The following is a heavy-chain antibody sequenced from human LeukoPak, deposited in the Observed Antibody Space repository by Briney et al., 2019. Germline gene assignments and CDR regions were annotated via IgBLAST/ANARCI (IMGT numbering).Heavy chain of an antibody. Sequence: GGSLRLSCAASGLTFSNFLMTWVRQAPGKGPEWVSAIIGSGGDKYYADSVKGRFTISRDNSKNTLYLQMNSLRAEDTAVYYCAKVGVVVVAATRNYFDYWGQGTLVTVSS. CDR1: GLTFSNFL. D-gene: IGHD2-15*01. V-gene: IGHV3-23*01. CDR3: AKVGVVVVAATRNYFDY. J-gene: IGHJ4*02. CDR2: IIGSGGDK.